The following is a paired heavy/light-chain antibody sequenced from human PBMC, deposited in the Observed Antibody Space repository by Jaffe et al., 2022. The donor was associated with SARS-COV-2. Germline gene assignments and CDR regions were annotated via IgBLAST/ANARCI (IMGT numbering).Light chain of an antibody. CDR1: DSNIGSNH. J-gene: IGLJ2*01. CDR3: ATWDDTLSGLEVV. V-gene: IGLV1-47*01. Sequence: QSVLTQPPSASGTPGQRVTISCSGSDSNIGSNHVSWYQQLPGTAPRLLIYRNNQRPSGVPDRFTGSKSGTSASLAISGLRSEDEAEYFCATWDDTLSGLEVVFGGGTRLTVL. CDR2: RNN.
Heavy chain of an antibody. Sequence: QVQLVQSGAEVKKPGASVKISCKASGYSFTSYDINWVRQATGQGLEWMGWMTPTSGNRGYAQKFQGRVTMTASTSINTAYLELSSLTSDDTAVYYCARDSGENSSPPPLIDHWGQGTLVTVSA. CDR1: GYSFTSYD. D-gene: IGHD2-15*01. J-gene: IGHJ4*02. CDR2: MTPTSGNR. V-gene: IGHV1-8*02. CDR3: ARDSGENSSPPPLIDH.